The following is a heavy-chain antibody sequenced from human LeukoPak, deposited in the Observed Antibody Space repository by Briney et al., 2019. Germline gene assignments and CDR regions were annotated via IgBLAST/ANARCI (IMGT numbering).Heavy chain of an antibody. CDR3: ARDASVVVAGMNDY. Sequence: ASMKVSCKASGYTFTSYGISWVRQAPGQGLEWMGWISAYNGNTNYAQKLQGRVTMTTDTSTSTAYMELRSLRSDDTAVYYCARDASVVVAGMNDYWGQGALVTVSS. D-gene: IGHD2-15*01. V-gene: IGHV1-18*01. CDR2: ISAYNGNT. J-gene: IGHJ4*02. CDR1: GYTFTSYG.